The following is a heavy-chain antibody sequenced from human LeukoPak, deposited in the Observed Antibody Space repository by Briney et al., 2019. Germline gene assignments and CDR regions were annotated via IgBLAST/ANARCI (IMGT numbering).Heavy chain of an antibody. CDR2: IYYSGST. J-gene: IGHJ3*02. Sequence: SETLSLTCTVSGGSISSSSYYWGWIRQPPGKGLEWNGSIYYSGSTYYNPSLKSRVTISVDTSKNQFSLKLSSVTAADTAVYYCARRRSAGIGAFDIWGQGTMVTVSS. CDR1: GGSISSSSYY. V-gene: IGHV4-39*01. CDR3: ARRRSAGIGAFDI. D-gene: IGHD3-10*01.